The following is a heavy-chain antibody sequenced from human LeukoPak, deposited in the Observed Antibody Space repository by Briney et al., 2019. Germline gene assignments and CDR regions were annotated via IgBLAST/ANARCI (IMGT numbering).Heavy chain of an antibody. D-gene: IGHD3-10*01. CDR1: GFTFSSYG. J-gene: IGHJ5*02. CDR2: IWYDGSNK. Sequence: GGSLRLSCAASGFTFSSYGMHWVRQAPGKGLEWVAVIWYDGSNKYYADSVKGRFTISRDNSKNTLYLRMNSLRAEDTAVYYCVFGYYYDSGSQYNWFDTWGQGTLVTVSS. CDR3: VFGYYYDSGSQYNWFDT. V-gene: IGHV3-33*01.